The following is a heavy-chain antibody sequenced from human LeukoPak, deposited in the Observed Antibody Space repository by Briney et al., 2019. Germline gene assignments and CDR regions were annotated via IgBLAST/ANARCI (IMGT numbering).Heavy chain of an antibody. CDR2: IYHSGST. Sequence: SETLSLTCAVSGYSISSGYYWGWIRQPPGKGLEWIGSIYHSGSTHYNPSLKSRVTISVDTSKNQFSLKLSSVTAADTAVYYCARGYSYGYVFDYWGQGTLVTVSS. CDR3: ARGYSYGYVFDY. D-gene: IGHD5-18*01. CDR1: GYSISSGYY. J-gene: IGHJ4*02. V-gene: IGHV4-38-2*01.